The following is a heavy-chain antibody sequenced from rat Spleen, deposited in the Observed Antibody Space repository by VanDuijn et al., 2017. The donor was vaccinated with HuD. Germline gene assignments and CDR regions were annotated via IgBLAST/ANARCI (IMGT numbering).Heavy chain of an antibody. V-gene: IGHV5-20*01. J-gene: IGHJ4*01. D-gene: IGHD5-1*01. CDR2: ISYDGGST. CDR3: TRDELGAGVMDA. CDR1: GFTFSDYY. Sequence: EVQLVESGGGLVQPGRSLKLSCAASGFTFSDYYMAWVRQAPTKGLEWVASISYDGGSTYYPDSVKGRFTISRDNAKSTLYLQMNSLRSEDTATYYCTRDELGAGVMDAWGQGASVTVSS.